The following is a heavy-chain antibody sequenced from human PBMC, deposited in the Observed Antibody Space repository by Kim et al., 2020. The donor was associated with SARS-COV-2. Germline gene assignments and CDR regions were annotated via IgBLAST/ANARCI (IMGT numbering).Heavy chain of an antibody. CDR2: IHYDGTT. J-gene: IGHJ4*02. Sequence: SETLSLTCTISDDSINTNKWWSWVRQPPGKGPEWIGEIHYDGTTNYYPSLKSRVTISVDKSRNQFFLRLYSMTAADTAVYFCARRVWAGPFDLWGRGTLVTVSS. CDR3: ARRVWAGPFDL. CDR1: DDSINTNKW. V-gene: IGHV4-4*02. D-gene: IGHD3-16*01.